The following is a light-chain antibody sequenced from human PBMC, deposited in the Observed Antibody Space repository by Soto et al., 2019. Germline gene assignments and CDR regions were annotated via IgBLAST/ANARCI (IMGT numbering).Light chain of an antibody. J-gene: IGKJ4*01. CDR1: QSIGSY. CDR3: QQRSNWPPLT. V-gene: IGKV3-11*01. CDR2: DAS. Sequence: EIVLTQSPATLSLSPGERATLSCRASQSIGSYLAWYQQKPGRAPRLLIYDASNRATGVPARFSGSGSGTDFSLTISSLEPEDSAVYYCQQRSNWPPLTFGGGTKVEIK.